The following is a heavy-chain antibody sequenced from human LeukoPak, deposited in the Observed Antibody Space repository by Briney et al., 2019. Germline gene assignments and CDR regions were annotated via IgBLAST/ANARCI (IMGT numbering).Heavy chain of an antibody. V-gene: IGHV1-2*02. D-gene: IGHD6-13*01. Sequence: ASVKVSCKASGYTFTGYYMHWVQQAPGQGLEWMGWINPNSGGTNYAQKFQGRVTMTRDTSISTAYMELSRLRSDDTAVYYCARDLAAAGPAAYYYYGMDVWGQGTTVTVSS. CDR1: GYTFTGYY. CDR3: ARDLAAAGPAAYYYYGMDV. J-gene: IGHJ6*02. CDR2: INPNSGGT.